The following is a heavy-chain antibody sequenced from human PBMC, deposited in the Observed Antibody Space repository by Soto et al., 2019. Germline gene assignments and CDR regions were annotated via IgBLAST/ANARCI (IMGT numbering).Heavy chain of an antibody. CDR2: IYPGDSDT. Sequence: GESLKISCKGSGYSFTSYWIGWVRQMPGKGLEWMGVIYPGDSDTRYSPFFQGLVTISADKSINTAYLQLNSLKASDTGMYYCARLIYYDSSGYFVGDAFDIWGQGTMVTVSS. V-gene: IGHV5-51*01. D-gene: IGHD3-22*01. J-gene: IGHJ3*02. CDR3: ARLIYYDSSGYFVGDAFDI. CDR1: GYSFTSYW.